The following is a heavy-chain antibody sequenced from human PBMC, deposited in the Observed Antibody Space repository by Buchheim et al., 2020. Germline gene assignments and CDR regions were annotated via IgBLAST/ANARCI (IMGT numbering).Heavy chain of an antibody. CDR2: INHSGST. CDR1: GGSFSGYY. J-gene: IGHJ6*02. Sequence: QVQLQQWGAGLLKPSETLSLTCAVYGGSFSGYYWSWIRQPPGKGLEWIGEINHSGSTNYNPSLKSRVTISVDTSKNQFSLKLSSVTAADTAVYYCARDARVSSPPYYYYGMDVWGQGTT. D-gene: IGHD2-2*01. V-gene: IGHV4-34*01. CDR3: ARDARVSSPPYYYYGMDV.